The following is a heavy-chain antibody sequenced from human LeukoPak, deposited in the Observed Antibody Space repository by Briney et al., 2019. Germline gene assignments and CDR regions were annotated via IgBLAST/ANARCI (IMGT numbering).Heavy chain of an antibody. CDR3: ARDSGGFSSVYYDAFDF. CDR1: GFPFRSNY. V-gene: IGHV3-7*01. CDR2: TRGDGSLK. J-gene: IGHJ3*01. D-gene: IGHD5/OR15-5a*01. Sequence: PGGSLRLSCGASGFPFRSNYMSWVRRAPGKGLEGVANTRGDGSLKYYVDSVKGRFTISRDNAKNSLYLQMNSLRAEDMAIYYCARDSGGFSSVYYDAFDFWGQGTVVTVSS.